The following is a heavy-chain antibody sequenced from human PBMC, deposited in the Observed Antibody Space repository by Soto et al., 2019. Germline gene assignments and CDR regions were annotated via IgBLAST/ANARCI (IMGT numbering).Heavy chain of an antibody. CDR1: GGTFSSYA. V-gene: IGHV1-69*01. CDR2: LIPIFGTA. D-gene: IGHD3-16*01. CDR3: ARGGEGSTTNFDY. Sequence: QVQLVQSGAEVKKPGSSVKVSCKASGGTFSSYAIRWVRQAPGQGLEWMGGLIPIFGTANYAQKFQGRVTIAADEPTSTAYMERIRLNSEDTALYYCARGGEGSTTNFDYWGQGTLVTVSS. J-gene: IGHJ4*02.